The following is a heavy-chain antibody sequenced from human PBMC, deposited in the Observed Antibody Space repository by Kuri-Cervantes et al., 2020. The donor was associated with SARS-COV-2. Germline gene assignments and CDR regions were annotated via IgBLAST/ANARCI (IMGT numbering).Heavy chain of an antibody. CDR1: GYSFTNYW. CDR3: ARRIAVAGTSGARFDY. CDR2: IFPYDSDT. Sequence: SSKDSGYSFTNYWIGWVRQVPGKGLEWMGIIFPYDSDTTYSPSFQGQVTISADKSISTTYLHWRSLKASDTAMYYCARRIAVAGTSGARFDYWGQGTLVTVSS. J-gene: IGHJ4*02. D-gene: IGHD6-19*01. V-gene: IGHV5-51*01.